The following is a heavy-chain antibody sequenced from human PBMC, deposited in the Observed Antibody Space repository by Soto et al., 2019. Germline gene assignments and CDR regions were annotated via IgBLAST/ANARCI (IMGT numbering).Heavy chain of an antibody. J-gene: IGHJ6*02. D-gene: IGHD1-26*01. Sequence: QVQLVQSGAEVKKPGSSVKVSCKASGGTFSSFTISWVRQAPGQGLEWMGGIIPIYGTANYAQKFQGRVTITADASTRTAYMELSSLRSEDTAVYYXXXXXXXDWESYYYYAMDVWGXGTTVTVS. V-gene: IGHV1-69*01. CDR2: IIPIYGTA. CDR1: GGTFSSFT. CDR3: XXXXXXDWESYYYYAMDV.